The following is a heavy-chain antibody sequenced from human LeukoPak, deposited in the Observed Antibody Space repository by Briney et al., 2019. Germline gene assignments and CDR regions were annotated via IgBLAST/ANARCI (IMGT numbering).Heavy chain of an antibody. CDR2: IYYSGST. V-gene: IGHV4-39*07. Sequence: SETLSLTCTVSGGSISSSSYYWGWIRQPPGKGLEWIGSIYYSGSTYYNPSLKSRVTISVDTSKNQFSLKLSSVTAADTALYYCARSGTAVTTTDFDYWGQGTLVTVSS. CDR3: ARSGTAVTTTDFDY. CDR1: GGSISSSSYY. D-gene: IGHD4-17*01. J-gene: IGHJ4*02.